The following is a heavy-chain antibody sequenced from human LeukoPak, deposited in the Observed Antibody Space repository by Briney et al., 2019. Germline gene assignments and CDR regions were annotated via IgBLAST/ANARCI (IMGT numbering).Heavy chain of an antibody. CDR1: GGSISSYY. CDR3: ARDEREGIASQSDY. Sequence: SETLSLTCTVSGGSISSYYWSWIRQPAGKGLEWIGRIYTSGSTNYNPSLKSRVTMSVDTSKNQFSLKLSSVTAADTAVYYCARDEREGIASQSDYWGQGTLVTVSS. D-gene: IGHD6-13*01. CDR2: IYTSGST. J-gene: IGHJ4*02. V-gene: IGHV4-4*07.